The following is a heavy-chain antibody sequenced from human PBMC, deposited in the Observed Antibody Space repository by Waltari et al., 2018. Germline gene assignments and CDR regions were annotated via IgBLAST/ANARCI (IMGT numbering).Heavy chain of an antibody. Sequence: QVQLQESGPGLVKPSETLSLTCAVSGYSISSGYCWGWNRQPPGKGLEWIGSIYHRGSTYYNPSLKIRVTISVDTSKNQFSLKLSSVTAADTAVYYCARASITGTTLFLHWGQGTLVTVSS. J-gene: IGHJ4*02. D-gene: IGHD1-7*01. CDR2: IYHRGST. CDR1: GYSISSGYC. V-gene: IGHV4-38-2*01. CDR3: ARASITGTTLFLH.